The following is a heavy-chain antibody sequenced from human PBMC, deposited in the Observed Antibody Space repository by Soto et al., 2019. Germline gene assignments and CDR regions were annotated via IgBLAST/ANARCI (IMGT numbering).Heavy chain of an antibody. CDR2: IFYSGST. CDR1: GGSIMYYT. V-gene: IGHV4-59*12. D-gene: IGHD6-6*01. J-gene: IGHJ6*02. Sequence: SETLSLTCTVSGGSIMYYTWGWIRQPPGKGLEWIGYIFYSGSTTYNPSLKGRVTISVDTSKNQFSLKLSSVTAADTAVYYCARGGRRIAARYYYYYGMDVWGQGTTVTVSS. CDR3: ARGGRRIAARYYYYYGMDV.